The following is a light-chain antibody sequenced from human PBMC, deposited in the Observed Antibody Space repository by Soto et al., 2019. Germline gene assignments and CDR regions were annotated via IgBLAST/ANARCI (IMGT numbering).Light chain of an antibody. V-gene: IGKV3-20*01. Sequence: EIVLTQSPGTLSLSPGERATLSCRASQSVSNNYLAWYQQKPGQAPRLLIYGASNRATGIPDRFSGSGSGTDFTLTISRLEPEDFALYYCQQYSSSLFTFGPGTKVDIK. J-gene: IGKJ3*01. CDR2: GAS. CDR1: QSVSNNY. CDR3: QQYSSSLFT.